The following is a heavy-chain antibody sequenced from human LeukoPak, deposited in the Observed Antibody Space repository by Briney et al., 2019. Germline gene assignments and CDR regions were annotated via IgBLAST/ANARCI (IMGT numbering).Heavy chain of an antibody. CDR3: ARGQVPYGMDV. CDR2: TNSDGSST. CDR1: XXTFXXXX. J-gene: IGHJ6*02. Sequence: SXXXXXXTFXXXXMHWXXXAPGXXLGWVSRTNSDGSSTSYADSVKGRFTISRDNAKNTLYLQMNSLRVEDTAVYYCARGQVPYGMDVWGQGTAVTVSS. V-gene: IGHV3-74*01.